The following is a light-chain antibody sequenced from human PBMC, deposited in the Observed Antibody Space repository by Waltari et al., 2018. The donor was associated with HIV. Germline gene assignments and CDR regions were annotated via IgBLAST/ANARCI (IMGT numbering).Light chain of an antibody. CDR3: QQYNSYST. J-gene: IGKJ1*01. Sequence: DLQMTQSTSTLSASVGDRVTITCRASQSISSWLAWYQQKPGKAPKLLIYRASSLETGVPSRFSGSGSGTEFTLTISSLQPDDFATYYCQQYNSYSTFGQGTKVEIK. CDR2: RAS. CDR1: QSISSW. V-gene: IGKV1-5*03.